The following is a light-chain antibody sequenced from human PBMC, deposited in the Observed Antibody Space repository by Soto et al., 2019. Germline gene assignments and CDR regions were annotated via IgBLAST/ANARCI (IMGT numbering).Light chain of an antibody. CDR2: EVS. V-gene: IGLV2-18*02. CDR3: YSSTSSNTYV. Sequence: QSVVTQPPSGSRSPGQSVTISCSGTSSAVGSYNRVSWYQQAPGTAPKVMIYEVSNRPSGVPDRFSGSKSGNTASLTISGLQPEDEADYYCYSSTSSNTYVLGTGTKVTVL. CDR1: SSAVGSYNR. J-gene: IGLJ1*01.